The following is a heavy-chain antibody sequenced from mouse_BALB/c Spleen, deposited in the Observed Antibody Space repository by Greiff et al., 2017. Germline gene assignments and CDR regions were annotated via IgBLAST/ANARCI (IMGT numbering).Heavy chain of an antibody. Sequence: DVKLVESGGGLVKPGGSLKLSCAASGFTFSSYTMSWVRQTPEKRLEWVATISSGGSYTYYPDSVKGRFTISRDNAKNTLYLQMSSLKSEDTAMYYCTRVPNYGDYWGQGTTLTVSS. V-gene: IGHV5-6-4*01. CDR2: ISSGGSYT. CDR3: TRVPNYGDY. D-gene: IGHD1-1*01. CDR1: GFTFSSYT. J-gene: IGHJ2*01.